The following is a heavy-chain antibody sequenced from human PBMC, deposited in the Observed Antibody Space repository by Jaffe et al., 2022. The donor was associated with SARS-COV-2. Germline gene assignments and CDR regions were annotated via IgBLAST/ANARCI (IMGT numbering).Heavy chain of an antibody. Sequence: EVQLVESGGGLVQPGRSLRLSCTASGFTFGDYAMSWFRQAPGKGLEWVGFIRSKAYGGTTEYAASVKGRFTISRDDSKSIAYLQMNSLKTEDTAVYYCTRVSSSFYYYYMDVWGKGTTVTVSS. J-gene: IGHJ6*03. CDR1: GFTFGDYA. D-gene: IGHD6-13*01. CDR3: TRVSSSFYYYYMDV. CDR2: IRSKAYGGTT. V-gene: IGHV3-49*03.